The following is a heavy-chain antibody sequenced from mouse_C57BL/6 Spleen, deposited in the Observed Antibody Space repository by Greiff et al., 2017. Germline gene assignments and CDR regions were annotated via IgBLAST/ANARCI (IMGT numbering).Heavy chain of an antibody. Sequence: VQRVESGAELVRPGASVKLSCKASGYTFTGYYINWVKQRPGQGLEWIARIYPGSGNTYYNEKFKGKATLTAEKSSSTAYMQLSSLTSEDSAVYFCARRGSYGYFDYWGQGTTLTVSS. CDR3: ARRGSYGYFDY. CDR2: IYPGSGNT. CDR1: GYTFTGYY. D-gene: IGHD1-1*02. J-gene: IGHJ2*01. V-gene: IGHV1-76*01.